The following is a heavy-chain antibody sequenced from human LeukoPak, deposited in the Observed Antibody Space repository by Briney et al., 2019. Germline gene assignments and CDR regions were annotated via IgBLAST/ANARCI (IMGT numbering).Heavy chain of an antibody. CDR3: ARQGPYSGSYRGWFDP. J-gene: IGHJ5*02. V-gene: IGHV4-34*01. CDR1: GGSFSGYY. D-gene: IGHD1-26*01. Sequence: SETLSLTCAVHGGSFSGYYWSWIRQPPGKGLEWIGEINHSGSTNYNPSLKSRVTISVDTSENQFSLKLSSVTAADTAEHYCARQGPYSGSYRGWFDPWGQGTLVTVSS. CDR2: INHSGST.